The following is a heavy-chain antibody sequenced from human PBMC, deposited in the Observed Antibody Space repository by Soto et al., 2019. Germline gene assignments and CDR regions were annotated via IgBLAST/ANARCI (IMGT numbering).Heavy chain of an antibody. J-gene: IGHJ4*02. CDR1: GYTFTSYA. CDR2: INPNCGGT. Sequence: ASGKVSCKASGYTFTSYAMNWVRQAPGQGLEWMGWINPNCGGTNYAQKFQGWVTMTRDTSISTAYMELSRLRSDDTAVYYCARDARGDEAPMDYWGQGTLVTVSS. V-gene: IGHV1-2*04. CDR3: ARDARGDEAPMDY. D-gene: IGHD3-10*01.